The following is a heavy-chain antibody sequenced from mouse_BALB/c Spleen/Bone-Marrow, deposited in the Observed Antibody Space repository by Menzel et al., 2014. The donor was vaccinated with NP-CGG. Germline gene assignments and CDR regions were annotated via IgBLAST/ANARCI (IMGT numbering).Heavy chain of an antibody. CDR3: ARLITTGVFAY. J-gene: IGHJ3*01. Sequence: QVQLQQSGAELMKPGASVKISCKATGYTFSTYWIEWVKQRPGHGLEWIGEILPGSGTTNYNEKFKGKATFTADTSSNTAYMQLSSRTSEDSAVYYCARLITTGVFAYWGQGTLVTVSA. D-gene: IGHD2-4*01. CDR2: ILPGSGTT. CDR1: GYTFSTYW. V-gene: IGHV1-9*01.